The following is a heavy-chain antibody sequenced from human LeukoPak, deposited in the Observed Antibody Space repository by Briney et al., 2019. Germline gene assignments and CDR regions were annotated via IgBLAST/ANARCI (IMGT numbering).Heavy chain of an antibody. J-gene: IGHJ5*02. CDR3: ARGFSDNTQPFDP. D-gene: IGHD2-2*02. CDR1: GFIVSSRF. CDR2: IQSGGTT. Sequence: GGSLRLSCAASGFIVSSRFMSWVRQAPGKGLEWVSLIQSGGTTFYADSVKGRFTISRDNSKNILFLQMNSLRVEDTAVYYCARGFSDNTQPFDPWGQGTLVTVSS. V-gene: IGHV3-66*01.